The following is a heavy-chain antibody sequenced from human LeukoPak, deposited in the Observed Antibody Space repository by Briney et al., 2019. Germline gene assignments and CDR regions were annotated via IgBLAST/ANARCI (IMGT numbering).Heavy chain of an antibody. V-gene: IGHV3-30*02. CDR1: GFTFSSYG. D-gene: IGHD3-22*01. CDR3: AKLNRGITMIVVVTGFDY. J-gene: IGHJ4*02. CDR2: IRYDGSNK. Sequence: GGSLRLSCAASGFTFSSYGMHWVRQAPGKGLEWVAFIRYDGSNKYYADSVKGRFTISRDNSKNTLYLQMNSLRAEDTAVYYCAKLNRGITMIVVVTGFDYWGQGTLVTVSS.